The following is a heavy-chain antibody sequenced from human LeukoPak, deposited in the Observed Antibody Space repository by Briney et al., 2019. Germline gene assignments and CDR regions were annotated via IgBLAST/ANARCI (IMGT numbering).Heavy chain of an antibody. V-gene: IGHV4-61*05. CDR3: ARHVYGEGMVV. Sequence: PSETLSLTCTVSGGSVSSSSYYWGWIRQPPGKGLECIGYIHSSEGTAHNASLKSRLTILLDTSKNQFSLTLSSVTAADTAVYYCARHVYGEGMVVWGKGTTVTVSS. CDR1: GGSVSSSSYY. CDR2: IHSSEGT. J-gene: IGHJ6*04. D-gene: IGHD4-17*01.